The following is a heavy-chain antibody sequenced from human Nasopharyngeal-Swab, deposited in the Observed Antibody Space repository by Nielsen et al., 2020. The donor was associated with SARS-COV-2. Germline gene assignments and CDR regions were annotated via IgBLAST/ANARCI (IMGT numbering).Heavy chain of an antibody. CDR3: TRESYYDFWSGYYSHYYYYGMDV. CDR2: IRSKAYGGTT. J-gene: IGHJ6*02. V-gene: IGHV3-49*02. Sequence: WIRQPPGKGLEWVGFIRSKAYGGTTEYAASVKGRFTISRDDSKSIAYLQMNSLKTEDTAVYYCTRESYYDFWSGYYSHYYYYGMDVWGQGTTVTVSS. D-gene: IGHD3-3*01.